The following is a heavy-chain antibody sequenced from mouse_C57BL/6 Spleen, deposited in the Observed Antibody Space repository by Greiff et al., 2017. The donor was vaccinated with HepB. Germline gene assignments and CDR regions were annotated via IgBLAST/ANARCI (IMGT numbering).Heavy chain of an antibody. D-gene: IGHD1-1*01. Sequence: VQLKESGPGLVKPSQSLSLTCSVTGYSITSGYYWNWIRQFPGNKLEWMGYISYDGSNNYNPSLKNRISITRDTSKNQFFLKLNSVTTEDTATYYCATLYYYGSPWFAYWGQGTLVTVSA. V-gene: IGHV3-6*01. CDR3: ATLYYYGSPWFAY. CDR1: GYSITSGYY. J-gene: IGHJ3*01. CDR2: ISYDGSN.